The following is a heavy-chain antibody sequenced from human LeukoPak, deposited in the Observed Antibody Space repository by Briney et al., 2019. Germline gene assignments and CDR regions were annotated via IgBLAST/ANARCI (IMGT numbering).Heavy chain of an antibody. J-gene: IGHJ4*02. CDR3: ARQVGFCSDSTCYFDY. CDR1: GFPFSSYV. D-gene: IGHD3-22*01. CDR2: ISGSGDGT. Sequence: GGSLRLSCAASGFPFSSYVMRWVRQGPGKGLQWVSAISGSGDGTDYADSAKGRFTISRDNSKNILFLQMSSLRADDTAIYYCARQVGFCSDSTCYFDYWGQGALVTVSS. V-gene: IGHV3-23*01.